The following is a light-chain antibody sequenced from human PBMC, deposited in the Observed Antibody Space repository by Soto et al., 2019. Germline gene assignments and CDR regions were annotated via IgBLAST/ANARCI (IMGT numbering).Light chain of an antibody. CDR1: SSNIGSNY. CDR3: SSWDDSRSGVV. J-gene: IGLJ2*01. CDR2: SNN. Sequence: QSVLTQPPSASVTPGQRVTISCSGSSSNIGSNYLYWYQQLPGTAPKLLIYSNNQRPSGVPDRFSVSKSGTSASLAISGLRSEDEADYYCSSWDDSRSGVVFGGGTKLTVL. V-gene: IGLV1-47*02.